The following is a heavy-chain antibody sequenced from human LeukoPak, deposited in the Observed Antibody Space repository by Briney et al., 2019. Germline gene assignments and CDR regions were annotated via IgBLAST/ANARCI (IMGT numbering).Heavy chain of an antibody. CDR3: AREKFDSGSQTTTDC. CDR1: GFTFSNYG. V-gene: IGHV3-33*01. CDR2: IWFDGSHQ. Sequence: PGRSLRLSCAASGFTFSNYGMHWGRQAPGKGLEGVTVIWFDGSHQHYADSVRGRFTVSTDNSRNTLYLQMNSLRAEDTGVYYCAREKFDSGSQTTTDCWGEGNLVTVSS. J-gene: IGHJ4*02. D-gene: IGHD1-26*01.